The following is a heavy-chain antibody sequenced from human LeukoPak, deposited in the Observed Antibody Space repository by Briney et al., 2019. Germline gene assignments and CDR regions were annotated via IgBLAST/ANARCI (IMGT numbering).Heavy chain of an antibody. CDR3: TRGRRATHDY. D-gene: IGHD1-26*01. CDR1: GFTFSNYW. CDR2: ISGSGGST. V-gene: IGHV3-23*01. J-gene: IGHJ4*02. Sequence: GGSLRLSCVASGFTFSNYWMTWVRQAPGKGLEWVSAISGSGGSTYYADSAKGRFTISRDSSKNTLNLQMNSLRAEDTAVYYCTRGRRATHDYWGQGTLVTVSS.